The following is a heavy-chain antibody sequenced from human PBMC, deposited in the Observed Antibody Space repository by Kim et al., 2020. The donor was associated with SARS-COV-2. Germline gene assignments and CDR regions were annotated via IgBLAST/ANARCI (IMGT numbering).Heavy chain of an antibody. D-gene: IGHD2-2*01. CDR2: IDPHSGDT. CDR3: AKDRNLVSDAQGWFDT. Sequence: ASVKVSCQASGFTFTAYYINWVRLAPGQGLEWMGWIDPHSGDTFYEQRFQGRVTMTTDTSISTVYMELTSPKKDDAAVYYCAKDRNLVSDAQGWFDTWGQGTLVTVSS. V-gene: IGHV1-2*02. J-gene: IGHJ5*02. CDR1: GFTFTAYY.